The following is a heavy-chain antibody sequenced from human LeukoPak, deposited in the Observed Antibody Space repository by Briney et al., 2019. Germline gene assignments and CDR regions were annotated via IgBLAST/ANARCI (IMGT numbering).Heavy chain of an antibody. CDR2: ISWNSGNI. J-gene: IGHJ4*02. CDR1: GFTFSSYS. D-gene: IGHD6-25*01. Sequence: GGSLRLSCAASGFTFSSYSMNWVRQAPGKGLEWVSGISWNSGNIFYGDSVKGRFTISRDNAKNSLYLQMNSLRVEDTALYYCAKAAALTRVDSWGQGTLVTVSS. CDR3: AKAAALTRVDS. V-gene: IGHV3-9*01.